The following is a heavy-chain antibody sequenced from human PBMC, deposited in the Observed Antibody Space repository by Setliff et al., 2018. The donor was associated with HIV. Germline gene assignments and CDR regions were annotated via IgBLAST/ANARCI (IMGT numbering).Heavy chain of an antibody. CDR3: ARDLLRGFTYGWFDY. Sequence: ASVKVSCKASGYTFSDYYIHWVRQVPGQGLEWLGWLNPNIGRTYYAQKFQDRVTMTRDTSITTAYMELSRVRSDDTAVYYCARDLLRGFTYGWFDYWGQGTLVTSPQ. J-gene: IGHJ4*02. D-gene: IGHD5-18*01. CDR2: LNPNIGRT. V-gene: IGHV1-2*02. CDR1: GYTFSDYY.